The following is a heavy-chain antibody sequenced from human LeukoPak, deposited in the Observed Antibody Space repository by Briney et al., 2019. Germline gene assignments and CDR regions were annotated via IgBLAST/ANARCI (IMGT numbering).Heavy chain of an antibody. V-gene: IGHV4-59*13. D-gene: IGHD6-19*01. Sequence: PSETLSLTCTVSGGSISSYYWSGMRRPRGKGLEWIGYIYYSGSTNYNPSLKSRVTISVDTSKNQFSLKLSSLTAADTAVYYCARHGSSGWSRNDLWGRGTLVTVSS. J-gene: IGHJ2*01. CDR2: IYYSGST. CDR1: GGSISSYY. CDR3: ARHGSSGWSRNDL.